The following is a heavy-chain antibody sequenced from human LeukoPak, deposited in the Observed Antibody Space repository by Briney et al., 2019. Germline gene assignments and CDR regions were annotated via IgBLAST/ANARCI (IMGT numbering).Heavy chain of an antibody. CDR2: IYYSGST. J-gene: IGHJ3*02. CDR1: GGSISSYY. Sequence: SETLSLTCTVSGGSISSYYWSWIRQPPGKGLEWIGYIYYSGSTNYNPSLKSRVTISVDTSKNQFSLKLSSVTAADTAVYYCARRQKGRWFGELLREHDAFDIWGQGTMVTVSS. V-gene: IGHV4-59*08. D-gene: IGHD3-10*01. CDR3: ARRQKGRWFGELLREHDAFDI.